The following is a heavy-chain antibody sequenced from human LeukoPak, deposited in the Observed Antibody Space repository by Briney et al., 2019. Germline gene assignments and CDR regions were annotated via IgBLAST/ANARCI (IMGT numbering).Heavy chain of an antibody. J-gene: IGHJ3*02. CDR1: GYTFTSYY. CDR2: INPSGGST. D-gene: IGHD2-21*02. V-gene: IGHV1-46*01. CDR3: VRVVTPSAYDT. Sequence: ASVKVSCKASGYTFTSYYIHWVRQAPGQGLEWMGIINPSGGSTTYAQILQGRVTMTRDTSTSTVYMELSSLRSEDMAVYYCVRVVTPSAYDTWGQGTMVTVSS.